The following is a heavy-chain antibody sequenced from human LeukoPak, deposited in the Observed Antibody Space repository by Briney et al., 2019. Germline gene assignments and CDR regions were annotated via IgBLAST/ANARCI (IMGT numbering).Heavy chain of an antibody. CDR1: GFTFSSYW. J-gene: IGHJ6*02. V-gene: IGHV3-74*01. Sequence: TGGSLRLSCAASGFTFSSYWMHWVRQAPGKGLVWVSRINSDGSSTNYADSVKGRFTISRDNAKNTLYLQMNSLRAEDTAVYYCARDAHFRGGYYYGMDVWGQGTTVTVSS. CDR2: INSDGSST. D-gene: IGHD3-10*01. CDR3: ARDAHFRGGYYYGMDV.